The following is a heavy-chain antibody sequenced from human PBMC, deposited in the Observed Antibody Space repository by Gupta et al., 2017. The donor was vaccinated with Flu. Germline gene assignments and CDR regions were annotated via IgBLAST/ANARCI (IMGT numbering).Heavy chain of an antibody. CDR1: VSSRSW. CDR3: TRGRGNSVWFDP. J-gene: IGHJ5*02. V-gene: IGHV4-4*02. CDR2: VYYTGST. D-gene: IGHD1-1*01. Sequence: VSSRSWWSWVRQSPGKGPEWIGEVYYTGSTKYNPSLQSRVLIEVDTSKNQFSLKMRSVTAADTAVYYCTRGRGNSVWFDPWGRGTLVTVSS.